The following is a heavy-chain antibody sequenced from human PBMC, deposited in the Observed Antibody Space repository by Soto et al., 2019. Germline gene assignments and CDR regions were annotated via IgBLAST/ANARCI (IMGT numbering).Heavy chain of an antibody. J-gene: IGHJ4*02. CDR3: ARELDTIFGVVD. CDR2: IIPIFGTA. D-gene: IGHD3-3*01. V-gene: IGHV1-69*13. Sequence: ASVKVSCKASGGTFSSYAISWVRQAPGQGLEWMGGIIPIFGTANYAQKFQGRVTITADESTSTAYMELSSLRSEDTAVYYCARELDTIFGVVDWGQGTLVTVSS. CDR1: GGTFSSYA.